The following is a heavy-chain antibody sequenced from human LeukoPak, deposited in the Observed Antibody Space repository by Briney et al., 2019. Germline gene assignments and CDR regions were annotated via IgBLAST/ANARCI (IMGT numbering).Heavy chain of an antibody. CDR2: ISDDASAE. Sequence: PGGTLRLSCTASPDTFSLYGFHWVRQAPGKGLEWVAFISDDASAEEYVDAVKGRLTISRDNSKSTLYLEISGLRGDDTARYYCGRGGNHLRNKCLQWLVRDWGQGTLATVSA. CDR1: PDTFSLYG. CDR3: GRGGNHLRNKCLQWLVRD. V-gene: IGHV3-30*07. J-gene: IGHJ4*02. D-gene: IGHD6-19*01.